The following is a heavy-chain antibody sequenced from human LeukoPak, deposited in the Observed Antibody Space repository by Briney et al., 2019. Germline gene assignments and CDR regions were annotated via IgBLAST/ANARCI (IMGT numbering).Heavy chain of an antibody. J-gene: IGHJ5*02. CDR2: INTDGDYT. CDR3: VRRQWLGHSDR. D-gene: IGHD6-19*01. Sequence: PGGSLRLSCAASGFSLGNYWMYWVRQAPGKGLMWISRINTDGDYTDYADSVRGRFTISRDNARNTLDLQTKSLRAEDTAVYYCVRRQWLGHSDRWGQGTLVIVSS. CDR1: GFSLGNYW. V-gene: IGHV3-74*01.